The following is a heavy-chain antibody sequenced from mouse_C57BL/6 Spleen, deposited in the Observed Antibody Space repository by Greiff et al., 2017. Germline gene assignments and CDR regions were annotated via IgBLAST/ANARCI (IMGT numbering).Heavy chain of an antibody. CDR1: GYAFTNYL. J-gene: IGHJ4*01. CDR3: ARRNYSNYDAMDY. V-gene: IGHV1-54*01. D-gene: IGHD2-5*01. Sequence: VQLQQSGAELVRPGTSVKVSCKASGYAFTNYLIEWVKQRPGQGLEWIGVINPGSGGTNYNEKFKGKATLTADKSSSTAYMQLSSLTSEDSAVYFCARRNYSNYDAMDYWGQGTSVTVSS. CDR2: INPGSGGT.